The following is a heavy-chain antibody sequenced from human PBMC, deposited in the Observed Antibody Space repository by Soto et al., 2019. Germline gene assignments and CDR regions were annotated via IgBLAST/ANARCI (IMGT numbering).Heavy chain of an antibody. J-gene: IGHJ5*02. Sequence: PSETLSLTCSVSGGSISRGEYYWTWIRQPPGKGLEWIGYIHYSGTTYYNPSLKSRLTISVDTAKNQFSLRLSSATAADTAVYYCARAQLELHWFDPWGQGTLVTVSS. CDR1: GGSISRGEYY. CDR2: IHYSGTT. V-gene: IGHV4-30-4*01. D-gene: IGHD1-7*01. CDR3: ARAQLELHWFDP.